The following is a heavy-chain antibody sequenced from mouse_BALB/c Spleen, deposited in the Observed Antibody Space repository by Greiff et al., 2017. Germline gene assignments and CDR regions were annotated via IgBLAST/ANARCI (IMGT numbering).Heavy chain of an antibody. J-gene: IGHJ4*01. Sequence: EVKVVESGGGLVQPGGSRKLSCAASGFTFSSFGMHWVRQAPEKGLEWVAYISSGSSTIYYADTVKGRFTISRDNPKNTLFLQMTSLRSEDTAMYYCASLPGDYYAMDYWGQGTSVTVSS. D-gene: IGHD2-10*01. CDR2: ISSGSSTI. CDR3: ASLPGDYYAMDY. CDR1: GFTFSSFG. V-gene: IGHV5-17*02.